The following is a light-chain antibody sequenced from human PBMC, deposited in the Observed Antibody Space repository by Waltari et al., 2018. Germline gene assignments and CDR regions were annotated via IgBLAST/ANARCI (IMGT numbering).Light chain of an antibody. CDR2: AAS. CDR1: QSISSY. V-gene: IGKV1-39*01. Sequence: DIQMTQSPSSLSASVGDRVTITCRASQSISSYLNWYQQRPGKAPKLLIYAASSLQSGVQARFSGRGSETDFTLTISSLQPEDFATYYGQQSYSTPHFGPETKVDIK. J-gene: IGKJ3*01. CDR3: QQSYSTPH.